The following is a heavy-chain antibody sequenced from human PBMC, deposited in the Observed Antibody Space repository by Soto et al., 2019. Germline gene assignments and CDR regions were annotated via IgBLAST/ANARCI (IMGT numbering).Heavy chain of an antibody. V-gene: IGHV3-30*18. CDR2: ISYDGSNK. J-gene: IGHJ4*02. CDR3: AKDGEPYSSSSGY. Sequence: GGSLRLSCAASGFTFSSYGMHWVRQAPGKGLEWVAVISYDGSNKYYADSVKGRFTISRENSKNTLYLQMNSLRAEDTAVYYCAKDGEPYSSSSGYWGQGTLVTVSS. D-gene: IGHD6-6*01. CDR1: GFTFSSYG.